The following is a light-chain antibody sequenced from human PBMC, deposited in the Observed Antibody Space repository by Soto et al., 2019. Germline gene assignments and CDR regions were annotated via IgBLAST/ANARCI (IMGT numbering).Light chain of an antibody. V-gene: IGLV2-14*01. CDR2: DVN. CDR1: SSDVGRYNY. J-gene: IGLJ3*02. CDR3: SSYTSDITQV. Sequence: QSALTQPASVSGSPGQSITISCTGTSSDVGRYNYVSWYRQHPGTAPKLIISDVNSRPSGISNRFSGSKSGNTASLTISGLQAEDKAYYYCSSYTSDITQVFGGGTKLTVL.